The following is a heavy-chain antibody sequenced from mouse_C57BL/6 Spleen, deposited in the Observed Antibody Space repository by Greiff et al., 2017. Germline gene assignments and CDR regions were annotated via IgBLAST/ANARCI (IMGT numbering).Heavy chain of an antibody. CDR3: ARWHSNYAMDY. Sequence: VQLQQSGAELVRPGTSVKVSCKASGYAFTNYLIEWVKQRPGQGLEWIGVINPGSGGTNYNEKFKGKATLTADKSSSTAYMQLSSLTSEDSAVYFCARWHSNYAMDYWGQGTSVTVSS. D-gene: IGHD2-5*01. CDR2: INPGSGGT. V-gene: IGHV1-54*01. J-gene: IGHJ4*01. CDR1: GYAFTNYL.